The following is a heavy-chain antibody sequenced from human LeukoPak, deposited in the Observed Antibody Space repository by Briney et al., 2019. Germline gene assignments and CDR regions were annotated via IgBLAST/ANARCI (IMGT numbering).Heavy chain of an antibody. CDR1: GGSITSSNW. CDR3: ARDKSGYGSGSYQLYNWFDP. CDR2: IYHSGST. D-gene: IGHD3-10*01. J-gene: IGHJ5*02. Sequence: TSSETLSLTCAVSGGSITSSNWWSWVRQPPGKGLEWIGEIYHSGSTNYNPSLKSRVTISVDTSKNQFSLKLSSVTAADTAVYYCARDKSGYGSGSYQLYNWFDPWGQGTLVTVSS. V-gene: IGHV4-4*02.